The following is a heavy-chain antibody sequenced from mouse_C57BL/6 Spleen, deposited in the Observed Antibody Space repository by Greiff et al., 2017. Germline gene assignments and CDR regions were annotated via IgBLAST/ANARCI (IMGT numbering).Heavy chain of an antibody. Sequence: VQLQQSGAELVKPGASVKISCKASGYAFSSYWMNWVQQRPGKGLEWIGQIYPGDGDTNYTGKFKGKATLTADHSSSTAYMQLSSRTSEDSAVYYCARRGSSSCYFDDWGKGTTLTVSS. CDR3: ARRGSSSCYFDD. CDR2: IYPGDGDT. CDR1: GYAFSSYW. J-gene: IGHJ2*01. V-gene: IGHV1-80*01. D-gene: IGHD1-1*01.